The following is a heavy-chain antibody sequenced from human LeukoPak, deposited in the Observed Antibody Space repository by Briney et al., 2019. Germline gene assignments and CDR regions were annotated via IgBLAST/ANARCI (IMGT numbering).Heavy chain of an antibody. CDR1: GYTFTSYG. Sequence: ASVKVSCKASGYTFTSYGISMVRQGPGQGLEWMGWISAYNGNTNYAQKLQGRVTMTTDTSTSTAYMELTSLRSDDTAVYYCAGTYSSGWDHYFDYWGQGTLVTVSS. CDR2: ISAYNGNT. J-gene: IGHJ4*02. CDR3: AGTYSSGWDHYFDY. V-gene: IGHV1-18*01. D-gene: IGHD6-19*01.